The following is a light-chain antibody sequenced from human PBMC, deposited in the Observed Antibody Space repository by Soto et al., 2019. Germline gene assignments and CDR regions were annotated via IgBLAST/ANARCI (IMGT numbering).Light chain of an antibody. Sequence: QSVLTQPASVSGSPGQSITISCTGTSSDVAYYNYVSWYQQHPDRAPKLLIYGVTNRPSAVSNRFSGSKSGNTASLTISGLQAEDEADYYCNSFTTSTNYVFGNGTKVTV. V-gene: IGLV2-14*01. J-gene: IGLJ1*01. CDR1: SSDVAYYNY. CDR2: GVT. CDR3: NSFTTSTNYV.